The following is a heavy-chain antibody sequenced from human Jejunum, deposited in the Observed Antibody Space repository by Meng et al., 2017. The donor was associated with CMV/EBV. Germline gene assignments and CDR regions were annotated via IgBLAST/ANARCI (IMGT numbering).Heavy chain of an antibody. J-gene: IGHJ4*02. CDR3: AKDVSIFGVFIPHGY. V-gene: IGHV4-61*01. D-gene: IGHD3-3*02. CDR1: GGSVTSSYY. Sequence: FTVSGGSVTSSYYWSWIRQSPGKGLEWIGHIYDSGNTKYNPSLKSRVTMSLDTSKNQFSLKFSSVTAADTAVYYCAKDVSIFGVFIPHGYWGQGTLVTV. CDR2: IYDSGNT.